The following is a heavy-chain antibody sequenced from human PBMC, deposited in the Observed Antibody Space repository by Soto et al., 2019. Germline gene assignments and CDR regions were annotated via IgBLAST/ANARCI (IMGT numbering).Heavy chain of an antibody. D-gene: IGHD3-10*01. CDR2: ISRDGGSE. J-gene: IGHJ6*02. CDR1: GFTLSPYS. CDR3: ARGGGFGELSPRSKYYYGMDV. Sequence: QVQLVESGGGVVQPGKSLRLSCVYSGFTLSPYSLHWVRQPPGKGLEWVAVISRDGGSEYYADSVRGRFTISRDQSKSTLYLEMNSLRTKDTAVYFCARGGGFGELSPRSKYYYGMDVWGRGTTVTVSS. V-gene: IGHV3-30*04.